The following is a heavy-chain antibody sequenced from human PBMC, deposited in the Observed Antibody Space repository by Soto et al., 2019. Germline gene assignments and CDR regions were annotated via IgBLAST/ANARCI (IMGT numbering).Heavy chain of an antibody. CDR1: GYTFTDYH. V-gene: IGHV1-2*02. CDR2: VYPRNGAT. D-gene: IGHD2-21*01. CDR3: AREVATSGDHRFDV. J-gene: IGHJ3*01. Sequence: QVQAVQSGAEVKKTGASVKVSCKTSGYTFTDYHIHWVRQAPGQVPEWMGWVYPRNGATIYAQRFQGRVTLTRDTSIDTVYMELRWLRSDETAIYYCAREVATSGDHRFDVWGQGTMVTVSS.